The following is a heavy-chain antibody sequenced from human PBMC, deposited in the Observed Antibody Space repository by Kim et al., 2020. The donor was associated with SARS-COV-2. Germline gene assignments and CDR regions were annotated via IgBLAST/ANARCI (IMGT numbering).Heavy chain of an antibody. CDR1: GYPFINYG. Sequence: ASVKVSCKASGYPFINYGISWVRQAPGQGLEWIGSISGSNGDTVYAQKLQGRLTMATDTSTNTAYMELRSLRSDDTAVYYCARDRRFGDFGGWFEYWGQGTLVAVSS. CDR2: ISGSNGDT. V-gene: IGHV1-18*01. J-gene: IGHJ5*01. CDR3: ARDRRFGDFGGWFEY. D-gene: IGHD4-17*01.